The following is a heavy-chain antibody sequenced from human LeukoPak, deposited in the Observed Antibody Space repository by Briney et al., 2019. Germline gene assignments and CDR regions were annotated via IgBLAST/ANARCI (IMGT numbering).Heavy chain of an antibody. Sequence: GGSLRLSCAASGFTFSSYSMNWFRQAPGKGLEWVSSISSSSSYIYYADSVKGRFTISRDNAKNSLYLQMNSLRAEDTAVYYCARESILWTLANWFDPWGQGTLVTASS. CDR3: ARESILWTLANWFDP. CDR1: GFTFSSYS. D-gene: IGHD3-10*01. V-gene: IGHV3-21*01. J-gene: IGHJ5*02. CDR2: ISSSSSYI.